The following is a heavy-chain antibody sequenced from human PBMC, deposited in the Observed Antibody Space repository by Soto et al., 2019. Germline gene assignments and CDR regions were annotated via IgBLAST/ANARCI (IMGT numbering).Heavy chain of an antibody. CDR2: ISAYNGNT. Sequence: QVQLVQSGAEVKKPGASVKVSCKASGYTFTSYGITWVRQAPGQGLEWMGWISAYNGNTNYAQKLQGRVTMTTDTSTSTAYMELRSLRSDDTAMYYCASMTRKDWNYVGWPDNWFDPWGQGTLVTVSS. CDR3: ASMTRKDWNYVGWPDNWFDP. CDR1: GYTFTSYG. V-gene: IGHV1-18*01. D-gene: IGHD1-7*01. J-gene: IGHJ5*02.